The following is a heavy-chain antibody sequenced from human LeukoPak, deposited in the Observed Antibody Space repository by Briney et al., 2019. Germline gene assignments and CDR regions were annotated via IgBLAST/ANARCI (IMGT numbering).Heavy chain of an antibody. Sequence: PSETLSLTCTVSGGSISSSSYYWGWIRQPPGKGLEWIGSIYYSGSTYYNPSLKSRVTISVDTSKNQFSLKLSSVTAADTAVYYCARHPSTWYYDFWSGPDYWGQGTLVTVSS. V-gene: IGHV4-39*01. J-gene: IGHJ4*02. CDR3: ARHPSTWYYDFWSGPDY. CDR2: IYYSGST. D-gene: IGHD3-3*01. CDR1: GGSISSSSYY.